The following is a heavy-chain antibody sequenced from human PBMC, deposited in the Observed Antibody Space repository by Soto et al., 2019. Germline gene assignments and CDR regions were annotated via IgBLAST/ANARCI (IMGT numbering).Heavy chain of an antibody. J-gene: IGHJ5*02. CDR1: GGTFSSYA. Sequence: RASVKVSCKASGGTFSSYAISWVRQAPGQGLEWMGGIIPIFGTANYAQKFQGRVTITADESTSTAYMELSSLRSEDTAVYYCARGLMGRGSPYKPNWFDPWGQGTLVTVSS. CDR2: IIPIFGTA. D-gene: IGHD3-10*01. CDR3: ARGLMGRGSPYKPNWFDP. V-gene: IGHV1-69*13.